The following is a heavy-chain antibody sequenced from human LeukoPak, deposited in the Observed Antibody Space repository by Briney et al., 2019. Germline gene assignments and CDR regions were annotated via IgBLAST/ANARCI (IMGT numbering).Heavy chain of an antibody. Sequence: PSETLSLTCAVYGGSFSGYYWSWIRQPPGKGLEWIGEINHSGSTNYNPSLKSRVTISVDTSKNQFSLKLSSVTAADTAVYYCAPPLWFGELLGPEPFDPWGQGTLVTVSS. D-gene: IGHD3-10*01. CDR1: GGSFSGYY. V-gene: IGHV4-34*01. CDR2: INHSGST. J-gene: IGHJ5*02. CDR3: APPLWFGELLGPEPFDP.